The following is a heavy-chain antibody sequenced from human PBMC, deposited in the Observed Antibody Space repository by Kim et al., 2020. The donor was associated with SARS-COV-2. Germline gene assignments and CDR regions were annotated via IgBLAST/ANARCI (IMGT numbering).Heavy chain of an antibody. CDR2: ISGSGGST. CDR3: AKVFQSYDAFDI. V-gene: IGHV3-23*01. D-gene: IGHD3-3*01. Sequence: GGSLRLSCAASGFTFSSYAMSWVRQAPGKGLEWVSAISGSGGSTYYADSVKGRFTISRENSKNTLYLQMNSLRAEDTAVYYCAKVFQSYDAFDIWGQGTMVTVSS. J-gene: IGHJ3*02. CDR1: GFTFSSYA.